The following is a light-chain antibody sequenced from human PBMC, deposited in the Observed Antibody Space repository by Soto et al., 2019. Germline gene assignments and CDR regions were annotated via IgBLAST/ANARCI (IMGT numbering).Light chain of an antibody. J-gene: IGKJ1*01. V-gene: IGKV3-20*01. CDR1: QSVSSSY. CDR3: QQYGSSPRT. CDR2: AAS. Sequence: EIVLTQSPGTLSLSPGERATLSCRVSQSVSSSYLAWYQQKPGQAPRLLIYAASSRATGIPDRFSGSGSGTDFTLTISRLEPEDFAVYYCQQYGSSPRTFGQGTKVDIK.